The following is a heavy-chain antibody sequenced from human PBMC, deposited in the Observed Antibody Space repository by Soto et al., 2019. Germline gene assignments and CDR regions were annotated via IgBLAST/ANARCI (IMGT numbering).Heavy chain of an antibody. V-gene: IGHV3-21*01. CDR3: ARDLEAAAGTKAYWFDP. CDR1: GFTFSSYS. Sequence: PGGSLRLSCAASGFTFSSYSMNWVRQAPGKGLEWVSSISSSSSYIYYADSVKGRFTISRDNAKNSLYLQMNSLRAEDTAVYYCARDLEAAAGTKAYWFDPWGQGTLVTVSS. CDR2: ISSSSSYI. D-gene: IGHD6-13*01. J-gene: IGHJ5*02.